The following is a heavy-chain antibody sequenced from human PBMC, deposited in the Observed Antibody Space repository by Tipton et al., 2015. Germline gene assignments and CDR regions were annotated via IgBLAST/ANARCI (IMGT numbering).Heavy chain of an antibody. Sequence: QLVQSGAEVKKPGASVKVSCRTSGYTFKFFSLHWVRQAPGQRLEWMGWFDGGNHNTKYSQTFSGRVTITWDTSATTTYMELTSLTSADTGVYYCTRGLLPGSGETQLQFWGQGTLVTVSS. D-gene: IGHD1-1*01. CDR2: FDGGNHNT. J-gene: IGHJ1*01. CDR1: GYTFKFFS. V-gene: IGHV1-3*01. CDR3: TRGLLPGSGETQLQF.